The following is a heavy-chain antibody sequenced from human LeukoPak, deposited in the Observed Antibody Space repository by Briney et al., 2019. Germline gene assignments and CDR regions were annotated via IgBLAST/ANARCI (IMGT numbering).Heavy chain of an antibody. V-gene: IGHV3-74*01. CDR3: YRDYGDY. CDR2: INGDGSST. Sequence: GGSLRLSCAASGFTFNSYWMHWARQAPGKGLVWVSRINGDGSSTNYADSVKGRSTISRDNAKSTLYLQMNSLRAEDTAVYCCYRDYGDYWGQGTLVTLSS. J-gene: IGHJ4*02. CDR1: GFTFNSYW. D-gene: IGHD4-17*01.